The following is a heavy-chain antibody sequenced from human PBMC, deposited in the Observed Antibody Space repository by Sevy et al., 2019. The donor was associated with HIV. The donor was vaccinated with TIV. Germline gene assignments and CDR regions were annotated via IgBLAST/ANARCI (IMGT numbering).Heavy chain of an antibody. J-gene: IGHJ1*01. CDR2: ISYDGSNK. D-gene: IGHD6-13*01. V-gene: IGHV3-30-3*01. CDR1: GFTXSSYA. CDR3: ARATPEVAAAGSPYFQH. Sequence: GGSLRLSCAASGFTXSSYAMHWVRQAPGKGLEWVAVISYDGSNKYYADSVKGRFTISRDNSKNTLYLQMNSLRAEDTALYYCARATPEVAAAGSPYFQHWGQGTLVTVSS.